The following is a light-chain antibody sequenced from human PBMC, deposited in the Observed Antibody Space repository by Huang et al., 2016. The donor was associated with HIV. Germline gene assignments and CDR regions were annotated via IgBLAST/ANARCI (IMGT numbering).Light chain of an antibody. J-gene: IGKJ5*01. Sequence: DIQMTQSPSSLSASVGATVTITCRASQSISNYLNWYQQRPGKAPNLLIYATSSLQSGVPSRFSGSGSWTDFTLTINSLQPEDLATYYCQQTYSSLPTFGQGTRLEI. CDR3: QQTYSSLPT. V-gene: IGKV1-39*01. CDR2: ATS. CDR1: QSISNY.